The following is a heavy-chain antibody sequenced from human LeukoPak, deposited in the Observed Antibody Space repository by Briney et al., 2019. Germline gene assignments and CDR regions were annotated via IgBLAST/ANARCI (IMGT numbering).Heavy chain of an antibody. D-gene: IGHD5-18*01. CDR1: GYTFTGYY. Sequence: ASVKVSCKASGYTFTGYYMHWVRQAPGQGLEWMGWINPNSGGTNYAQKFQGRVTMTRDTSVSTAYMELSRLRSDDTAVYYCARDWWIQLWLYYWGQGTLVTVSS. CDR3: ARDWWIQLWLYY. CDR2: INPNSGGT. J-gene: IGHJ4*02. V-gene: IGHV1-2*02.